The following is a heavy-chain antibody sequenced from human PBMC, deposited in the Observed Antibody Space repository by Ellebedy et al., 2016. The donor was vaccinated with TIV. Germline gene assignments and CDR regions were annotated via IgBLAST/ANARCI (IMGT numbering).Heavy chain of an antibody. J-gene: IGHJ5*02. CDR3: ARIFSRGNWFDP. D-gene: IGHD2-15*01. V-gene: IGHV3-9*01. CDR2: INWNSDMI. CDR1: GFNFNDYG. Sequence: SLKISXTGTGFNFNDYGMHWVRQAPGKGLEWVSGINWNSDMIIYADSVKGRFTISRDNAKNSLYLQTNSLRAEDTAVYHCARIFSRGNWFDPWGQGTLVSVSS.